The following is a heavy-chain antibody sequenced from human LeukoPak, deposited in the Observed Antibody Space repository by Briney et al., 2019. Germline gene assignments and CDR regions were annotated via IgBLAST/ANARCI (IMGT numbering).Heavy chain of an antibody. J-gene: IGHJ4*02. D-gene: IGHD6-13*01. Sequence: GASVKVSCTASGYTFTGYYMHWVRQAPGQGLEWMGWINPNSGGTNYAQKFQGRVTMTRDTSISTAYMELSRLRSDDTAVYYCAIRSKFPYSSFDYWGQGTLVTVSS. CDR1: GYTFTGYY. CDR2: INPNSGGT. V-gene: IGHV1-2*02. CDR3: AIRSKFPYSSFDY.